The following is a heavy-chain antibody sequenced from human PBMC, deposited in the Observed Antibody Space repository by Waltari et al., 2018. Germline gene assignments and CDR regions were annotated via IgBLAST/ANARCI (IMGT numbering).Heavy chain of an antibody. CDR3: ARGDYYDSSGNRTRGFDP. J-gene: IGHJ5*02. Sequence: QVQLVASGGGVVQPGRSRPLSCIASGCPLSYRTCPGVRPAPGKGLEWVAGFSYDGTNKYYADSVKGRFTISRDNSKNTMSLQMTGLRAEDTAIYYCARGDYYDSSGNRTRGFDPWGQGTLVTVSS. CDR1: GCPLSYRT. V-gene: IGHV3-30*04. D-gene: IGHD3-22*01. CDR2: FSYDGTNK.